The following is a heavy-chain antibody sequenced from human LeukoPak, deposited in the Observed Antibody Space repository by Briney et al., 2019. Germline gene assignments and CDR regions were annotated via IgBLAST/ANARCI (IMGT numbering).Heavy chain of an antibody. J-gene: IGHJ4*02. CDR1: GYSISSGYY. CDR2: IYHSGST. V-gene: IGHV4-38-2*02. Sequence: SETLSLTCTVSGYSISSGYYWGWIRQPPGKGLEWIGSIYHSGSTYYNPSLKSRVTISVDTSKNQFSLKLSSVTAADTAVYYCASPWQYWGQGTLVTVSS. D-gene: IGHD5-12*01. CDR3: ASPWQY.